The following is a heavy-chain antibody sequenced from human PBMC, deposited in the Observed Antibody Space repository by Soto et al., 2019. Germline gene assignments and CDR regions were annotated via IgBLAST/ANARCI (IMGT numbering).Heavy chain of an antibody. J-gene: IGHJ5*02. CDR3: ARGVATVAYNWFDP. V-gene: IGHV1-18*01. CDR1: GYTFTSYG. Sequence: QVQLVQSGAEVKKPGASVKVSCKASGYTFTSYGISWVRQAPGQGLEWMGWISAYNGNTNDAQKLQGRVTTTADTSTSTAYMELRSLRSDDTAVDYCARGVATVAYNWFDPWGQGTLVTVSS. D-gene: IGHD4-17*01. CDR2: ISAYNGNT.